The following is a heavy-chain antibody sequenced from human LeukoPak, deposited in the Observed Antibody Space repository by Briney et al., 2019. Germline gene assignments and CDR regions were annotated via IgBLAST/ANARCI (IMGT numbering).Heavy chain of an antibody. J-gene: IGHJ5*02. Sequence: SETLSLTCTVSGGSISSYYWNWIRQPPGKGLEWIGYIYYSGSTNYNPSLKSRVTISVDTSKNQFSLKLSSVTAADTAVYYCARCRGHDYGDLWGQGTLVTVSS. CDR1: GGSISSYY. CDR2: IYYSGST. CDR3: ARCRGHDYGDL. D-gene: IGHD4-17*01. V-gene: IGHV4-59*01.